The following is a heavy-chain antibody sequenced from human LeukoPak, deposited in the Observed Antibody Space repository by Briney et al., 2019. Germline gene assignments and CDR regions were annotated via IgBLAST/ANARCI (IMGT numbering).Heavy chain of an antibody. V-gene: IGHV3-21*05. Sequence: GGSLRLSCAASEFTFSLYAMNWVRQAPGKGLEWVSYINDVSGDIHYADSVKGRFTISRDNAKNALYLQMNSLRAEDTAVYYCTRDTYQPGRIDCWGQGTLVIVSS. J-gene: IGHJ4*02. CDR3: TRDTYQPGRIDC. CDR2: INDVSGDI. D-gene: IGHD2-2*01. CDR1: EFTFSLYA.